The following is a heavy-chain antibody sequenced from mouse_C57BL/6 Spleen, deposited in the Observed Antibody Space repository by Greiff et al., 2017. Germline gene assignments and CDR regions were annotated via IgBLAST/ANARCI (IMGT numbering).Heavy chain of an antibody. Sequence: VQLQQPGAELVKPGASVKLSCKASGYTFTSYWMHWVKQRPGQGLEWIGMIHPNSGSTNYNEKFKSKATLTVDKSSSTAYMQHSSLTAEDSAVYYCAREEENYYGSSYGYWGQGTTLTVAS. J-gene: IGHJ2*01. D-gene: IGHD1-1*01. CDR3: AREEENYYGSSYGY. CDR1: GYTFTSYW. CDR2: IHPNSGST. V-gene: IGHV1-64*01.